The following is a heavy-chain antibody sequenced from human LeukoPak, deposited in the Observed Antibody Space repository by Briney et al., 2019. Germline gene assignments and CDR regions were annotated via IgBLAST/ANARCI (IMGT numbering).Heavy chain of an antibody. Sequence: ASVKVSCKASGGTFSSYAISWVRQAPGQGLEWMGRINPNSGGTNYAQKFQGRVTMTRDTSISTAYMELSRLRSDDTAVYYCARSLYGDYGDYWGQGTLVTVSS. CDR2: INPNSGGT. D-gene: IGHD4-17*01. CDR3: ARSLYGDYGDY. V-gene: IGHV1-2*06. CDR1: GGTFSSYA. J-gene: IGHJ4*02.